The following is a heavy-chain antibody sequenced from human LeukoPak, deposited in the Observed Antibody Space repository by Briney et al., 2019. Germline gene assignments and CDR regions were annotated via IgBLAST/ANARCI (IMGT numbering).Heavy chain of an antibody. J-gene: IGHJ4*02. Sequence: ASVKVSCKASGYTFTSYGISWVRQAPGQGLEWIGWVNAYSGNTDYAQRFQGRVTMTTDTTTSRAYMELRRLRSDDPAVYYCARDELTIFGVVTPYTYFDYWGQGGLVTVSS. CDR3: ARDELTIFGVVTPYTYFDY. CDR2: VNAYSGNT. D-gene: IGHD3-3*01. V-gene: IGHV1-18*01. CDR1: GYTFTSYG.